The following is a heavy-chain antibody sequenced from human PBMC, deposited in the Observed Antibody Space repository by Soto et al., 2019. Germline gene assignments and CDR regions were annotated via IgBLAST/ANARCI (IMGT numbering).Heavy chain of an antibody. D-gene: IGHD3-16*01. V-gene: IGHV3-33*01. J-gene: IGHJ5*02. CDR3: ARDFGGNSNNWFDP. Sequence: QVQLVESGGGVVQPGRSLRLSCAASGFTFSSYGMHWVRQAPGKGLEWVAVIWYDGSNKHYADSVKGRFTISRDNSKNTLYLQMNSLRAEDTAVYYCARDFGGNSNNWFDPWGQGTLVTVSS. CDR2: IWYDGSNK. CDR1: GFTFSSYG.